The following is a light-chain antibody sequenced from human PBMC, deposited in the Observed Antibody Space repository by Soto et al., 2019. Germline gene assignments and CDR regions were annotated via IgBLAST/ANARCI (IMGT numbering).Light chain of an antibody. V-gene: IGKV1-12*01. CDR2: AAS. J-gene: IGKJ5*01. CDR1: QGISRW. Sequence: DIQMTQSPSSVSTSVGDRVTITCRASQGISRWLAWYQQKPGKAPKLLIYAASSLQSGVPSRFSGSGSGTDFTLTINSLQPEDFATYYCQQANSFPITFGQGTRLEI. CDR3: QQANSFPIT.